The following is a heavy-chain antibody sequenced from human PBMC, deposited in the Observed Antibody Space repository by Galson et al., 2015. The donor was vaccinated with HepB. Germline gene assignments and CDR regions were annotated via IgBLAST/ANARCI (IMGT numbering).Heavy chain of an antibody. CDR3: ARWYCDILTGYYKGYFDY. V-gene: IGHV1-69*13. D-gene: IGHD3-9*01. CDR2: IIPIFGTA. CDR1: GGTFSSYA. J-gene: IGHJ4*02. Sequence: SVKVSCKASGGTFSSYAISWVRQAPGQGLEWMGGIIPIFGTANYAQKFQGRVTITADESTSTAYMELSSLRSEDTAVYYCARWYCDILTGYYKGYFDYWGQGTLVTVSS.